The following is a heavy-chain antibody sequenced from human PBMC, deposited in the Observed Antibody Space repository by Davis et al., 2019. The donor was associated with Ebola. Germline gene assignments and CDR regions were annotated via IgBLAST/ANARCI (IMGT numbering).Heavy chain of an antibody. CDR1: GYTFTNYG. V-gene: IGHV1-18*01. CDR2: ISAYNGNT. J-gene: IGHJ4*02. Sequence: ASVKVSCKASGYTFTNYGISWVRQAPGQGLEWMGWISAYNGNTNYAQKLQGRVTMTTDTSTSTAYMELSSLRSEDTAVYFCARDPGNYYYGSGSLDYWGQGTLVTVSS. D-gene: IGHD3-10*01. CDR3: ARDPGNYYYGSGSLDY.